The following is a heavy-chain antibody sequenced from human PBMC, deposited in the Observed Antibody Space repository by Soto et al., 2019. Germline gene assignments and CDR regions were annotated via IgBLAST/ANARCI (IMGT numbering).Heavy chain of an antibody. CDR3: ARARHALYGSGSP. Sequence: SETLSLTCAVYGGSFSGYYWSWIRQPPGKGLEWIGEINHSGSTNYNPSLKSRVTISVDTSTNQFSLKLSSVTAADTAVYYCARARHALYGSGSPWGQGTLVTVSS. J-gene: IGHJ5*02. CDR1: GGSFSGYY. CDR2: INHSGST. V-gene: IGHV4-34*01. D-gene: IGHD3-10*01.